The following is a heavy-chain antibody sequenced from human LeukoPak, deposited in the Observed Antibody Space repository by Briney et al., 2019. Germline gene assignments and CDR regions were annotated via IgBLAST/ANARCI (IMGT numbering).Heavy chain of an antibody. V-gene: IGHV4-39*01. Sequence: PSETLSLTCTVSGGSISSSSYYWGWIRQPPGKGLEWIGSIYYSGSTYYNPSLKSRVTISVDTSKNQFSLKLSSVTAADTAVYYCASSNGLWFGEFLNWFDPWGQGTLVTVSS. J-gene: IGHJ5*02. CDR2: IYYSGST. D-gene: IGHD3-10*01. CDR3: ASSNGLWFGEFLNWFDP. CDR1: GGSISSSSYY.